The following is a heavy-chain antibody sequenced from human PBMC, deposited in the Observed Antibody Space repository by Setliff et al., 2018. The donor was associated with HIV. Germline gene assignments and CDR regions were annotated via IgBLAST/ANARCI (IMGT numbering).Heavy chain of an antibody. J-gene: IGHJ5*02. CDR1: GYTFTSYD. V-gene: IGHV1-46*01. Sequence: ASVKVSCKASGYTFTSYDINWVRQAPGQGPEWMGIINPNGGSTNYAQKFEGRVAMTADTSTNNVHMYLSSLRSEDTAIYYCARGGPGSSFGYDWFDPWGQGTPVTVSS. D-gene: IGHD5-18*01. CDR3: ARGGPGSSFGYDWFDP. CDR2: INPNGGST.